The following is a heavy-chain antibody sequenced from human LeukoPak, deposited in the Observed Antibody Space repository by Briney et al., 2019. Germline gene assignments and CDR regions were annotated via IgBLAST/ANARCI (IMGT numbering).Heavy chain of an antibody. CDR2: MSYDGSNK. V-gene: IGHV3-30*04. J-gene: IGHJ4*02. D-gene: IGHD6-13*01. CDR3: ARDSAAAWYFDY. CDR1: GFTFSSYA. Sequence: GGSLRLSCAASGFTFSSYAMHWVRQAPGKGLEWVAVMSYDGSNKYYADSVKGRFTISRDNSKNTLYLQMNSLRAEDTAVYYCARDSAAAWYFDYWGQGTLVTVS.